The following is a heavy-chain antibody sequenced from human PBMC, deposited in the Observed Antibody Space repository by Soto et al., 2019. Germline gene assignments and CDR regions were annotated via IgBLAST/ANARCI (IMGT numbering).Heavy chain of an antibody. Sequence: GGSLRLSCAASGFTFSSYGMHWVRQAPGKGLEWVAVISYDGSNKYYADSVKGRSTISRDDSKNTLYLQMNSLKTEDTAVYYCTTDPVTMIVVVPSSGWGQGTLVTVSS. D-gene: IGHD3-22*01. CDR3: TTDPVTMIVVVPSSG. V-gene: IGHV3-30*03. CDR2: ISYDGSNK. CDR1: GFTFSSYG. J-gene: IGHJ4*02.